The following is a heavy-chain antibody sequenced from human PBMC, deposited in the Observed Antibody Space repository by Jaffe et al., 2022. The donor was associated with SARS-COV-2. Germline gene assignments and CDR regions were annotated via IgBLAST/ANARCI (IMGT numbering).Heavy chain of an antibody. V-gene: IGHV1-2*06. Sequence: QVQLVQSGAEIKKPGASVKVSCEASENFFTAYYIHWVRQAPGQGLEWMGRINPDSGDTKYAQKFQGRVTMTRDTSIRTVYLGLRGLTSDDTAVYFCVYDSSGYSVFDYWGQGTLVTVSS. CDR1: ENFFTAYY. J-gene: IGHJ4*02. CDR3: VYDSSGYSVFDY. D-gene: IGHD3-22*01. CDR2: INPDSGDT.